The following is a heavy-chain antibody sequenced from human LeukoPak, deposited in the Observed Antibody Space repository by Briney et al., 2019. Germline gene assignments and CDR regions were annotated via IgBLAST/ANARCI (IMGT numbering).Heavy chain of an antibody. CDR2: IYAGGSP. V-gene: IGHV3-53*01. D-gene: IGHD3-10*01. Sequence: GGSLRLSCAASGFTVSNNYMSWVRQAPGKGLEWVSLIYAGGSPHYADSVKGRFTISRDTSKNTLYLQMNSLRAEDTAVYYCARYYYGSGSYYPHPYFDYWGQGTLVTVSS. CDR3: ARYYYGSGSYYPHPYFDY. J-gene: IGHJ4*02. CDR1: GFTVSNNY.